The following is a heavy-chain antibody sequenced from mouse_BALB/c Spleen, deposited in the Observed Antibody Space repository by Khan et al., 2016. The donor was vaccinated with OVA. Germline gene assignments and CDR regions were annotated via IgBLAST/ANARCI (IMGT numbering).Heavy chain of an antibody. J-gene: IGHJ2*01. CDR3: TRDRIDY. CDR2: INPTSGYT. Sequence: QVQLQQSGAELAKPGASVKMSCKASGYTFTTYWMHWVKQRPGQGLEWIGYINPTSGYTDYNERFKDKATLSVDKSSSTAYMQMSSLTSEDAAVFYFTRDRIDYWGQGTTLTGSS. CDR1: GYTFTTYW. V-gene: IGHV1-7*01.